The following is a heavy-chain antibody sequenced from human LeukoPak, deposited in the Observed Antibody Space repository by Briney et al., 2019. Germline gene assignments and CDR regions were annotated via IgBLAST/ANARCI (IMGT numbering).Heavy chain of an antibody. CDR1: GFTCSSYS. CDR2: LSSSSSYI. Sequence: GGSLSRSGAASGFTCSSYSMNWVGQAQGKGLEGVSSLSSSSSYIYYADSVRGRFTISRDNAKNPLYLQRNRLRDEDTAVYYCTRIAGAGTGKVNYWGQGTLVTVSS. CDR3: TRIAGAGTGKVNY. V-gene: IGHV3-21*01. J-gene: IGHJ4*02. D-gene: IGHD6-19*01.